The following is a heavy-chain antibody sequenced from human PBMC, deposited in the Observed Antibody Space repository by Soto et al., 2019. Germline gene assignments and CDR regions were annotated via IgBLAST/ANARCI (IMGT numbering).Heavy chain of an antibody. Sequence: EVQLLESGGGLVQPGGSLRLSCAASGFTFSSYAVSWVRQAPGKGLEWVSAISGSGGSTYYADSVKGRFTISRDNSKNTLYLQMNSLRAEDTAVYYCAKGGSYYGDGLVDYWGQGTLVTVSS. J-gene: IGHJ4*02. CDR1: GFTFSSYA. V-gene: IGHV3-23*01. D-gene: IGHD1-26*01. CDR3: AKGGSYYGDGLVDY. CDR2: ISGSGGST.